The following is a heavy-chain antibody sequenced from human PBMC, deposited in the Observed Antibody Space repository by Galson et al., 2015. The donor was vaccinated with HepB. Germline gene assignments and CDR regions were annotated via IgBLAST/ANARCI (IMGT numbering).Heavy chain of an antibody. V-gene: IGHV3-30*18. CDR2: ISYDGSNK. CDR1: GFTFSSYG. J-gene: IGHJ6*02. CDR3: AKVVYRGYYSYYYGMDV. D-gene: IGHD4-23*01. Sequence: SLRLSCAASGFTFSSYGMHWVRQAPGKELEWVAVISYDGSNKYYADSVKGRFTISRDNSKNTLYLQMNSLRAEDTAVYYCAKVVYRGYYSYYYGMDVWGQGTTVTVSS.